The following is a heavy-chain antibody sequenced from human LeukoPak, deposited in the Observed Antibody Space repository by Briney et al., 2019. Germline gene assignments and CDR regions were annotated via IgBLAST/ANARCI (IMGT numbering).Heavy chain of an antibody. CDR2: ISNSGVNT. CDR1: GFTFSTYA. Sequence: GESLRLSCAASGFTFSTYAMSWVRQPPGKGLEWVSVISNSGVNTYYADSVKGRFAISRDNSKNTLYLQMNSLRAEDTAVYHCAKGVGTSGWFYFDYWGQGTLVTVSS. CDR3: AKGVGTSGWFYFDY. D-gene: IGHD6-19*01. J-gene: IGHJ4*02. V-gene: IGHV3-23*01.